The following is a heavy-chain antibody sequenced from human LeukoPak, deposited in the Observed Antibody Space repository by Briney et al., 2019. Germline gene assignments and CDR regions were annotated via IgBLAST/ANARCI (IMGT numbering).Heavy chain of an antibody. J-gene: IGHJ3*02. D-gene: IGHD2-15*01. CDR2: VYSAGTT. CDR1: ALIVSNNC. V-gene: IGHV3-53*01. CDR3: TRDSGHGAFDI. Sequence: QPGGSLRLSCAASALIVSNNCKYCVRQAPGEGLEWVSVVYSAGTTSYADSVKGRFTISRDNSKNTLYLQMNSLRADDTAVYYCTRDSGHGAFDIWGQGTMVTVSS.